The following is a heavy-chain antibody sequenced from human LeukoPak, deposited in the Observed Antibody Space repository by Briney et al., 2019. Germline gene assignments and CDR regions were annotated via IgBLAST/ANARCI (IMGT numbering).Heavy chain of an antibody. CDR3: GRGHDGLWFGKLFNWLDP. CDR1: VYTFTGYY. J-gene: IGHJ5*02. V-gene: IGHV1-2*02. Sequence: ASVKVSCKASVYTFTGYYMHWVRQAPGQGLEWMGWINPNSGGTNYAQKFQGRVTMTRDTSISTAYMELSRLRSDDTAVYYCGRGHDGLWFGKLFNWLDPWGQGTLVTVSS. D-gene: IGHD3-10*01. CDR2: INPNSGGT.